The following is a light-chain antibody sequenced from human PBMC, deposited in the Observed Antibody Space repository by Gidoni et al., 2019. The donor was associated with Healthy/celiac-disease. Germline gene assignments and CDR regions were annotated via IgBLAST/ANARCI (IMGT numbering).Light chain of an antibody. CDR2: GAS. V-gene: IGKV3-15*01. CDR3: QQYNNWPPMT. Sequence: EIVFPQSPATLSVSPGERATLSCRASKSVSSNLAWYQQKPGQAPRLLIYGASTRATGIPARFSGSGSGTEFTLTISSLQSEDFAVYYCQQYNNWPPMTFGQGTRLEIK. CDR1: KSVSSN. J-gene: IGKJ5*01.